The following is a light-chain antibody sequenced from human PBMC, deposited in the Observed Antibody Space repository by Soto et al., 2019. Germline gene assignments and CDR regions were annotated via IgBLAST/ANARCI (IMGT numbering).Light chain of an antibody. Sequence: VLTQSPGTLSLSLGDRATLSCRASQSVDHAYVVWYQQRPGQAPSLLIYGASTRPSDVPESFSGSGSGTDFTLNISTLEPEDSAVYYCQHYGNSPWTFGRGTKVDIK. CDR2: GAS. CDR3: QHYGNSPWT. CDR1: QSVDHAY. J-gene: IGKJ1*01. V-gene: IGKV3-20*01.